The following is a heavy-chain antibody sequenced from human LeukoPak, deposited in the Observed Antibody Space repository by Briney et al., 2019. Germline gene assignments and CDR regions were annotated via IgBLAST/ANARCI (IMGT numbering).Heavy chain of an antibody. D-gene: IGHD2-2*01. J-gene: IGHJ6*02. Sequence: GGSLRLSCAASGFTFSSYGMSWVRQAPGKGLEWVSGISGTTGSTYYADSVKGRFTISRDNSKNTLYLQMNSLRAEDTAVYYCAKGVEVPAATRPYYYYGMDVWGQGTTVTVSS. CDR3: AKGVEVPAATRPYYYYGMDV. V-gene: IGHV3-23*01. CDR2: ISGTTGST. CDR1: GFTFSSYG.